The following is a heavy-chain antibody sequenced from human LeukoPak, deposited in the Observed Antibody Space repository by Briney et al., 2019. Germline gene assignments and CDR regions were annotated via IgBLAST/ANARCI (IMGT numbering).Heavy chain of an antibody. Sequence: PSETLSLTCAASGGSITSSSHYWDWVRQPPGKGLEWIGSIYYRGDTYYSPSLKSRVTMSVDTSKNQFSLKLSSVTAADTAVYYCARGNSENYYNSFPYWGQGTLVTVSS. V-gene: IGHV4-39*01. J-gene: IGHJ4*02. CDR1: GGSITSSSHY. D-gene: IGHD3-10*01. CDR2: IYYRGDT. CDR3: ARGNSENYYNSFPY.